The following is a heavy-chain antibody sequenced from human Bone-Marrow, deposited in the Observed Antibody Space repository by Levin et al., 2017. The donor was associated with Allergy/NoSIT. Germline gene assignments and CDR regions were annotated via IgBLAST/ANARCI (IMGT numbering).Heavy chain of an antibody. D-gene: IGHD2-21*02. CDR1: GGSINNSNYY. V-gene: IGHV4-39*01. CDR2: IYYSGRT. CDR3: ARINHCSGGDCYPVVPCWFDP. Sequence: PSETLSLTCSVSGGSINNSNYYWGWIRQPPGKGLQWIGSIYYSGRTSYNPSLESRITISVDMSKNQFSLRLSSVTAADTAVYFCARINHCSGGDCYPVVPCWFDPWGQGTLVTVSS. J-gene: IGHJ5*02.